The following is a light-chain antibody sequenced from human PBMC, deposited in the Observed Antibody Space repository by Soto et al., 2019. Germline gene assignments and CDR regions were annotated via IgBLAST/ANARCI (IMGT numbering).Light chain of an antibody. CDR2: EVS. CDR1: SSDIGGYKY. V-gene: IGLV2-14*01. Sequence: QSALTQPASVSGSPGQSITISCTGTSSDIGGYKYVSWYQQYPGKAPKVMIYEVSNRPSGVSNRFSGSKSGNTASLTISGLQAEDEADYYCSSYTSSSTIVFGGGTKVTVL. CDR3: SSYTSSSTIV. J-gene: IGLJ3*02.